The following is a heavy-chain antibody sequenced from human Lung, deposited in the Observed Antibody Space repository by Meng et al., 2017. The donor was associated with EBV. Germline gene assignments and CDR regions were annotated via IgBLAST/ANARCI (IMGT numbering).Heavy chain of an antibody. J-gene: IGHJ5*02. Sequence: QGQLQRGGAGLLKPPGTLSLTFAVYGGSFSGYYWSWIRQPPGKGLEWIGEINHSGSTNYNPSLKSRVTISVDTSKNQFSLKLSSVTAADTAVYYCARGFVKYTVTRVGNWFNPWGQGTLVTVSS. CDR1: GGSFSGYY. D-gene: IGHD4-17*01. V-gene: IGHV4-34*01. CDR3: ARGFVKYTVTRVGNWFNP. CDR2: INHSGST.